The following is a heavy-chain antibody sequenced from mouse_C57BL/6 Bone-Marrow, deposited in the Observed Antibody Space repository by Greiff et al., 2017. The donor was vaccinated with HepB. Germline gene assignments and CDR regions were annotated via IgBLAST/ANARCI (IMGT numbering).Heavy chain of an antibody. CDR1: GYTFTSYW. J-gene: IGHJ3*01. V-gene: IGHV1-64*01. D-gene: IGHD1-1*01. CDR2: IHPNSGST. Sequence: VQLQQPGAELVKPGASVKLSCKASGYTFTSYWMHWVKQRPGQGLEWIGMIHPNSGSTNYNEKFKSKATLTVDKSSSTAYMQLSSLTSEDSAVYYCARPNYYGSSSWFAYWGQETLVTVSA. CDR3: ARPNYYGSSSWFAY.